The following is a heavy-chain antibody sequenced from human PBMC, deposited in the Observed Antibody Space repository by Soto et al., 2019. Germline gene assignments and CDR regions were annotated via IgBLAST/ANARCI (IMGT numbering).Heavy chain of an antibody. D-gene: IGHD6-13*01. CDR3: ARVGAFIAAAGIRYLNWFDH. CDR1: GYTFTSYA. CDR2: INAGNGNT. V-gene: IGHV1-3*01. J-gene: IGHJ5*02. Sequence: ASVKVSCKASGYTFTSYAMHWVRQAPGQRLEWMGWINAGNGNTKYSQKFQGRVTITRDTSASTAYMELSSLRSEDTAVYYCARVGAFIAAAGIRYLNWFDHWGHLTLVTV.